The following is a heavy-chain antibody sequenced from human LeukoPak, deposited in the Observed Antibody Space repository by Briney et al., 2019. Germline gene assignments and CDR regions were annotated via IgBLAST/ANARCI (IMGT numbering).Heavy chain of an antibody. CDR3: ARYTMVRGIVVWFDP. J-gene: IGHJ5*02. CDR2: ISSTSSTI. CDR1: GFTFSSYS. D-gene: IGHD3-10*01. Sequence: GGSLRLPCAASGFTFSSYSMNWVRQAPGKGLEWVSYISSTSSTIYYADSVKGRFAISRDNAKNSLYLQMNSLRDEDTAVYYCARYTMVRGIVVWFDPWGQGTLVTVSS. V-gene: IGHV3-48*02.